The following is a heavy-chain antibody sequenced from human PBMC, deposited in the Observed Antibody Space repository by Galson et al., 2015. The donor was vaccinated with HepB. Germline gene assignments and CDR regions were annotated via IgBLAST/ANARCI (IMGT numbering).Heavy chain of an antibody. J-gene: IGHJ6*03. V-gene: IGHV3-23*01. CDR2: ISGSGGST. CDR1: GFTFSSYA. Sequence: SLRLSCAASGFTFSSYAMSWVRQAPGKGLEWVSAISGSGGSTYYADSVKGRFTISRDNSKNTLYLQMNSLRAEDTAVYYCAKSQIEGENYYYYYMDVWGKGTTVTVSS. D-gene: IGHD3-16*01. CDR3: AKSQIEGENYYYYYMDV.